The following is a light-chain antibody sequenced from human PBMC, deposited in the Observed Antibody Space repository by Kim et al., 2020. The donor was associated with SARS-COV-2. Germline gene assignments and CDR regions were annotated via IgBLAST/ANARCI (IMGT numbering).Light chain of an antibody. CDR2: GAS. V-gene: IGKV3-20*01. J-gene: IGKJ1*01. CDR1: QSVSSSP. CDR3: QQDGSSPPT. Sequence: EIVLTQSPGTLSLSPGERATLSCRASQSVSSSPFAWYQQKPGQAPRLLVFGASSRATGIPDRFSGSGSGTDFTLTISRLEPEDFAVYYCQQDGSSPPTFGQGTKVDIK.